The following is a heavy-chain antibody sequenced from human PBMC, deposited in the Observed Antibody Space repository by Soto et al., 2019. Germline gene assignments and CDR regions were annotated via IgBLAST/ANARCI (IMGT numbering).Heavy chain of an antibody. V-gene: IGHV3-30-3*01. CDR3: VYTFGGVIYREIDY. J-gene: IGHJ4*02. Sequence: QVQLVESGGGVVQPGRSLRLSCAASGFTFSSYAMHWVRQAPGKGLEWVAVISYDGSNKYYADSVKGRFTISRDNSKNTLYLQMNSLRAEDTAGYYCVYTFGGVIYREIDYWGQGTLVTVSS. D-gene: IGHD3-16*01. CDR2: ISYDGSNK. CDR1: GFTFSSYA.